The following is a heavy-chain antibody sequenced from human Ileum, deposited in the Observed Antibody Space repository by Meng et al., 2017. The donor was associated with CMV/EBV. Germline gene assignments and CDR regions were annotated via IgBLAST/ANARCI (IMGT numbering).Heavy chain of an antibody. D-gene: IGHD2-15*01. Sequence: SCKSSGYTFTYYYVHWVRQAPGQGLQWMGWINTNTGGTTYSQKFQGRVTLTRDTSTGTVYMELSSLRSDDTALFYCARGRIGGGNDYWGQGSLVTVSS. CDR1: GYTFTYYY. J-gene: IGHJ4*02. V-gene: IGHV1-2*02. CDR2: INTNTGGT. CDR3: ARGRIGGGNDY.